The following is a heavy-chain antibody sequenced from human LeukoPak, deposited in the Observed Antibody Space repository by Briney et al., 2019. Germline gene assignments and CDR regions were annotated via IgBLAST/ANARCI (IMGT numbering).Heavy chain of an antibody. CDR2: MSGSGRST. V-gene: IGHV3-23*01. J-gene: IGHJ4*02. CDR3: AKESRGYSSSSRVLDY. Sequence: GGSLRLSCAVSGFTLSAYDMSWVRQAPGKGLEWVSGMSGSGRSTYYADSVKGRFTISRDDSKNTLYLQMNSLRVEDTAIYYCAKESRGYSSSSRVLDYWGQGTLVTVSS. CDR1: GFTLSAYD. D-gene: IGHD6-6*01.